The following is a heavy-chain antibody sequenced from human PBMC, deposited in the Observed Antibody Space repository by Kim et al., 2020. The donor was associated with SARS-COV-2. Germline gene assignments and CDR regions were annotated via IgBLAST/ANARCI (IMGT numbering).Heavy chain of an antibody. J-gene: IGHJ4*02. CDR1: GFPFSRYW. Sequence: GGSLRLSCVASGFPFSRYWMTWVRQAPGKGLEWVASIKGDGSEKYYVDSGKGRFTISRDNAMDSFYLQMNGLRVEDTAVYYCMGTGTYSYWGQGTLVTSPQ. CDR2: IKGDGSEK. V-gene: IGHV3-7*01. D-gene: IGHD2-21*02. CDR3: MGTGTYSY.